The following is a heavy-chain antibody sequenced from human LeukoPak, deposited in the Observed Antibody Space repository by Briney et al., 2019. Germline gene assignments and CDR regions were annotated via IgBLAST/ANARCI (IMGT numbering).Heavy chain of an antibody. CDR1: GFIVSSNY. J-gene: IGHJ4*02. D-gene: IGHD3-22*01. CDR2: IYSGGST. V-gene: IGHV3-53*01. CDR3: ARYFYDSSGYPYYFDY. Sequence: PGGSLRLSCAASGFIVSSNYMSWVRQAPGKGLEWVSVIYSGGSTYYADSVKGRFTISRDNSKNTLYLQMNSLRGEDTAVYYCARYFYDSSGYPYYFDYWGQGTLVTVSS.